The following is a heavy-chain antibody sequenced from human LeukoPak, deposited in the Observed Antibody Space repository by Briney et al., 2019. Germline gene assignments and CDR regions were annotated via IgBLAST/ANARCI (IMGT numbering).Heavy chain of an antibody. Sequence: GASVKVSCKASGDSFIDYYIHWVRQAPGQGLEWMGWINPNSGGTNYAQKFQGRVTMTGDTSISTAYMELSSLRSDDAAVFYCARGAYGEPTHWGQGALVTVSS. CDR3: ARGAYGEPTH. V-gene: IGHV1-2*02. D-gene: IGHD4-17*01. CDR1: GDSFIDYY. CDR2: INPNSGGT. J-gene: IGHJ4*02.